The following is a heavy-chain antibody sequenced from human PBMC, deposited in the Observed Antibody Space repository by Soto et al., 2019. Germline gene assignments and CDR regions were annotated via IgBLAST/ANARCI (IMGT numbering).Heavy chain of an antibody. J-gene: IGHJ2*01. Sequence: QVQLQESGPGLVKPSETLSLTCIVSGGSITSYYWSWIRQFPGKGLEWIGYVYYSTNYNPSLKSRVTISVDTSKNQFSLKLTSVTAADTAVYYCARHVGVTNWYFDLWGRGTLVTVSS. V-gene: IGHV4-59*08. CDR3: ARHVGVTNWYFDL. D-gene: IGHD4-4*01. CDR1: GGSITSYY. CDR2: VYYST.